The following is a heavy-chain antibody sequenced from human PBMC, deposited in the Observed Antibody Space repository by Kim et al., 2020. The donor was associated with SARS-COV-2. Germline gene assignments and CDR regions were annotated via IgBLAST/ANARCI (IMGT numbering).Heavy chain of an antibody. CDR3: ARDGTYYYDSSGYIRGYGMDV. D-gene: IGHD3-22*01. J-gene: IGHJ6*02. V-gene: IGHV1-69*13. CDR1: GGTFSSYA. Sequence: SVKVSCKASGGTFSSYAISWVRQAPGQGLEWMGGIIPIFGTANYAQKFQGRVTITADESTSTAYMELSSLRSEDTAVYYCARDGTYYYDSSGYIRGYGMDVWGQGTTVTVSS. CDR2: IIPIFGTA.